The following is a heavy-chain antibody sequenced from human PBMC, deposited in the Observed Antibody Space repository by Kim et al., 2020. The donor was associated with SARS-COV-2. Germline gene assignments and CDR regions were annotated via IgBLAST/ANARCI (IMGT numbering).Heavy chain of an antibody. Sequence: ASVKVSCKASGYTFTGYYMHWVRQAPGQGLEWMGRINPNSGGTNYAQKFQGRVTMTRDTSISTAYMELSRLRSDDTAVYYCARGSNWNAHAFDIWGQGTMVTVSS. D-gene: IGHD1-1*01. CDR2: INPNSGGT. CDR1: GYTFTGYY. V-gene: IGHV1-2*06. J-gene: IGHJ3*02. CDR3: ARGSNWNAHAFDI.